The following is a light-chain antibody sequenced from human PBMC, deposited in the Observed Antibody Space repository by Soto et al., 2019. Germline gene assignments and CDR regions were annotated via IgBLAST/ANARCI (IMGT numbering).Light chain of an antibody. CDR3: QQYGSSPYT. CDR1: QSVSSN. V-gene: IGKV3-15*01. CDR2: GAS. Sequence: EIVMTQSPATLSVSPGERATLSCSASQSVSSNFAWYQQTPGQAPRLLIYGASTRATGIPARFSGSGSGTDFTLTISRLEAEDFAVYYCQQYGSSPYTFGLGTRLEIK. J-gene: IGKJ5*01.